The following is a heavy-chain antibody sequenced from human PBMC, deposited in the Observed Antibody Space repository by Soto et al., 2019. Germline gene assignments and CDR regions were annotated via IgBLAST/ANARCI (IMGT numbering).Heavy chain of an antibody. CDR1: GFSLSTSGVD. CDR2: IYWDDDK. Sequence: QITLKESGPTLVKPTQTLTLTCTFSGFSLSTSGVDVGWIRQPPGKALEWLALIYWDDDKRYSPSLKSRLTITKDTSNNQVVLTMTNMDTFDTATYYCAHRRPYSNSPEYFFDYWGQGTLVTVSS. CDR3: AHRRPYSNSPEYFFDY. V-gene: IGHV2-5*02. D-gene: IGHD6-6*01. J-gene: IGHJ4*02.